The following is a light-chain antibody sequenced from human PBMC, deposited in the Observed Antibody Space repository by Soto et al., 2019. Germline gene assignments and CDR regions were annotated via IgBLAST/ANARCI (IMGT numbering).Light chain of an antibody. J-gene: IGKJ1*01. CDR3: QQYNNWSRWT. V-gene: IGKV3D-15*01. Sequence: ASQNIGTNLAWYQQKSGQAPRLLIYGASSRATGIAARFSGSGSGTDFTLTISRLEAEEFAVYYCQQYNNWSRWTFGQGTKVDIK. CDR1: QNIGTN. CDR2: GAS.